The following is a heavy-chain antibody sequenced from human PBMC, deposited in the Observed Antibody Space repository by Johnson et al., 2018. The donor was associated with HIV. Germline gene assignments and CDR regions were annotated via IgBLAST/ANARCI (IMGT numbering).Heavy chain of an antibody. V-gene: IGHV3-11*04. Sequence: QMLLVESGGVVVQPGGYLRLSCETSGFTFSDYYMSWIRQAPGKGLEWVSYISSSGNTIYYADSVKGRVTISRDNAKKSLYLQMNSLRAEDTAVYYCARDKGRGAFDIWGQGTMVTVSS. CDR1: GFTFSDYY. CDR3: ARDKGRGAFDI. J-gene: IGHJ3*02. CDR2: ISSSGNTI. D-gene: IGHD3-10*01.